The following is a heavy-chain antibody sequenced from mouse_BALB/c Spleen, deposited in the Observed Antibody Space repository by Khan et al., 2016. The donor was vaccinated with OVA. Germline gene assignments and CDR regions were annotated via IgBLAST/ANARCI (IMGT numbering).Heavy chain of an antibody. J-gene: IGHJ3*01. CDR2: INPSNGGT. Sequence: QVQLKQSGAELVKPGASVKLSCKASGYTFTSYYMYWLKQRPGQGLEWIGEINPSNGGTNFNEKFKSKATLTVDKSSSTAYIQLSSLTSEDSAFYYCTRRGTARATLWFAYWGQGTLVTVSA. CDR3: TRRGTARATLWFAY. CDR1: GYTFTSYY. V-gene: IGHV1S81*02. D-gene: IGHD3-2*01.